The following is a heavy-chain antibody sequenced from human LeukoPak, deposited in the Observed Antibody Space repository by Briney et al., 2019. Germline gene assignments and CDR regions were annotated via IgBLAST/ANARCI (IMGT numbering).Heavy chain of an antibody. V-gene: IGHV4-59*12. CDR1: GGSISSYY. CDR2: IYYSGST. CDR3: AGYPRISYSSSWYWDY. Sequence: KSSETLSLTCTVSGGSISSYYWSWIRQPPGKGLEWIGYIYYSGSTNYNPSLKSRVTISVDTSKNQFSLKLSSVTAADTAVYYCAGYPRISYSSSWYWDYWGQGTLVTVSS. D-gene: IGHD6-13*01. J-gene: IGHJ4*02.